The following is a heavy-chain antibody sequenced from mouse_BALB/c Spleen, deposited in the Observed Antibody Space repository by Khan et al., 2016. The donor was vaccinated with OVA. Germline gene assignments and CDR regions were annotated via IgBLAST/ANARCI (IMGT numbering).Heavy chain of an antibody. V-gene: IGHV1S135*01. CDR3: TRHGYVAWFTY. Sequence: EVQLQESGPELMKPGASVKISCKASGYSFTSYYIHWVIQSHGKSPEWIGYIDPFSGGTTYNQKFKGKATLTADKSSSTANIHLSNLTSEDSAVYYCTRHGYVAWFTYWGQGTLVTVSA. J-gene: IGHJ3*01. CDR2: IDPFSGGT. D-gene: IGHD2-2*01. CDR1: GYSFTSYY.